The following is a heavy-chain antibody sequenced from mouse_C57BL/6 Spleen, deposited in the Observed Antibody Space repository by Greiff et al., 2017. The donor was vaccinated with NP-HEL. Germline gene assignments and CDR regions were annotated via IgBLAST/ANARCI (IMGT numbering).Heavy chain of an antibody. CDR3: ARIKKIVATYFDY. J-gene: IGHJ2*01. V-gene: IGHV1S81*02. CDR1: GYTFTSYW. D-gene: IGHD1-1*01. CDR2: TNPTNGRT. Sequence: QVQLQQSGAELVKAGASVKMSCKASGYTFTSYWMHWVKQRLGQGLEWFAETNPTNGRTYYNEKFRSKATLTVDNSSSTAYMLLSGPTFEDSAVYYCARIKKIVATYFDYWGQGTTHTVSS.